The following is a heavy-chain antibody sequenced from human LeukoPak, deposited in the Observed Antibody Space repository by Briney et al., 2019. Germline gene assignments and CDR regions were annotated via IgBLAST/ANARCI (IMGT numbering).Heavy chain of an antibody. CDR2: IYYSGST. V-gene: IGHV4-39*01. CDR1: GGSISSSSYY. CDR3: ARQIYGDYGNWFDP. D-gene: IGHD4-17*01. Sequence: SETLSLTCTVSGGSISSSSYYWGWIRQPPGKGLEWIGSIYYSGSTYYNPSLKSRVTISVDTSKNQFSLKLSSVTAADTAVYYCARQIYGDYGNWFDPWGQGTLVTVS. J-gene: IGHJ5*02.